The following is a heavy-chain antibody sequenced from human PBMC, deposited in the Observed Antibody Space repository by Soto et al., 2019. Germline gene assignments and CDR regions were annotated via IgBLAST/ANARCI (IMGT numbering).Heavy chain of an antibody. D-gene: IGHD3-10*02. J-gene: IGHJ3*02. CDR1: GFSFSRFA. CDR3: ARLFGGYNENHDDEFDI. Sequence: QVQLVEAGGGVGQPGRSLRLSCAGSGFSFSRFAIHWVLQAPGKGLEWVAVITYDGSNQYYADSVKGRFTVSRDNSKSTVYMQMNSLRSEDTAVYYCARLFGGYNENHDDEFDIWGRGTMVPVSS. V-gene: IGHV3-30-3*01. CDR2: ITYDGSNQ.